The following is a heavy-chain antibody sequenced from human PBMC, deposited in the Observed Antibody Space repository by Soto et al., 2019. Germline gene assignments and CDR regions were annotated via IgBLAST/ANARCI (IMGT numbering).Heavy chain of an antibody. J-gene: IGHJ4*02. D-gene: IGHD3-22*01. CDR2: ISAYNGKT. CDR3: ARESPPPYYYDSSGPLDY. Sequence: ASVKVSCKASGYTFTSYGFSCVRQAPGQGLEWMGWISAYNGKTKYTQKLQGRLTMTTDTSTSTAYMELRSLRSNDTAVYYCARESPPPYYYDSSGPLDYWGQGTLVTVSS. V-gene: IGHV1-18*01. CDR1: GYTFTSYG.